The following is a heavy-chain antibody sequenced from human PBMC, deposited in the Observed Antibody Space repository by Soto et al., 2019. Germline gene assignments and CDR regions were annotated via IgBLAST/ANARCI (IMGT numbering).Heavy chain of an antibody. V-gene: IGHV3-53*01. Sequence: GGSLRLSCEAFGFTVSTNYMSWVRQTPGKGLEWVSVFYSGGSTFYADSVKGRFTISRDNSRNTLYLQMRSLRAEDTAVYYCARDRPYVLRFLEWLPAPLGMDVWGQGTTVTVSS. D-gene: IGHD3-3*01. CDR2: FYSGGST. CDR3: ARDRPYVLRFLEWLPAPLGMDV. CDR1: GFTVSTNY. J-gene: IGHJ6*02.